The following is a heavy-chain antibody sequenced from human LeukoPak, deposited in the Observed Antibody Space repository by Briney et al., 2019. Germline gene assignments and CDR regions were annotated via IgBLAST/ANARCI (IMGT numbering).Heavy chain of an antibody. D-gene: IGHD6-13*01. CDR3: AKDIRYSSSWYGRAGCVKVEDY. CDR1: GFTFDDYA. Sequence: GGSLRLSCAASGFTFDDYAMHWVRQAPGKGLEWVSGISWNSGSIGYADSVKGRFTISRDNAKNSLYLQMNSLRAEDTALYYCAKDIRYSSSWYGRAGCVKVEDYWGQGTLVTVSS. V-gene: IGHV3-9*01. CDR2: ISWNSGSI. J-gene: IGHJ4*02.